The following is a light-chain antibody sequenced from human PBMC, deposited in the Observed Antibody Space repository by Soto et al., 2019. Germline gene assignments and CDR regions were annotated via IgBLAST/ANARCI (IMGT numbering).Light chain of an antibody. J-gene: IGKJ1*01. CDR2: GAS. Sequence: EIVLTQSPGTLSLAPGESATLSCRASQSVSSSFLAWYQQKPGQAPRLLIFGASNRATGIPDRFSVSGSETDLTLTITRLEPDDFAVYYCQQYRSSPATVGQGTKVEIK. CDR3: QQYRSSPAT. V-gene: IGKV3-20*01. CDR1: QSVSSSF.